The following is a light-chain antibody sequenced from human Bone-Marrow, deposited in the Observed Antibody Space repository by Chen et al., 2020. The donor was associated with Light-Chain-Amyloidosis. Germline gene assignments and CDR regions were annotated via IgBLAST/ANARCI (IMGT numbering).Light chain of an antibody. J-gene: IGLJ2*01. CDR3: QSADSSGTYEVI. CDR2: RDT. Sequence: SYELTQPPSVSVSPGQTARHTRPGDDLPTKYAYWYQQKPGQAPVLVIHRDTERPSGISERFSGSSSGTTATLTISGVQAEDEADYHCQSADSSGTYEVIFGGGTKLTVL. CDR1: DLPTKY. V-gene: IGLV3-25*03.